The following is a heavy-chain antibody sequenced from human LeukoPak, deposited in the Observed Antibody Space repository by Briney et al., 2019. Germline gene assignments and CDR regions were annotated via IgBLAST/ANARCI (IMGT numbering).Heavy chain of an antibody. CDR1: GYTFSSYA. Sequence: ASVKVSCKASGYTFSSYAMHWVRQAPGQRLEWMGWINAGNGNTKLSHEFQGRVTITRDTSASTAYMELDSLRSEDMAVYYCAREGAYIGGSYPFDYWGQGTLVTVSS. V-gene: IGHV1-3*03. D-gene: IGHD1-26*01. CDR2: INAGNGNT. J-gene: IGHJ4*02. CDR3: AREGAYIGGSYPFDY.